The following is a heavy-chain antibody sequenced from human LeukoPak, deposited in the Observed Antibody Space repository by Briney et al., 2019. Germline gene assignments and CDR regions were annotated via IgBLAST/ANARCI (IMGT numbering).Heavy chain of an antibody. CDR3: VKDWNILTGRNCFDP. Sequence: ASVKVSWKASGYTFNNYGISWVRQAAGQGLEWMGWVTSYNGDTNYAQKFQGRVTMSADTATSTAYMELRSLRFDDTAIYYCVKDWNILTGRNCFDPWGQGTLVTVSS. CDR1: GYTFNNYG. V-gene: IGHV1-18*01. CDR2: VTSYNGDT. J-gene: IGHJ5*02. D-gene: IGHD3-9*01.